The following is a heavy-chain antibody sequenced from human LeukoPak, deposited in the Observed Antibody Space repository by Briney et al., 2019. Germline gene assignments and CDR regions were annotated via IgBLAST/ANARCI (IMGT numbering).Heavy chain of an antibody. V-gene: IGHV4-31*02. Sequence: LRLSCAASGFTFSDYYMSWIRQHPGKGLEWIGYIYYSGSTYYNPSLKSRVTISVDTSKNQFSLKLSSVTAADTAVYYCAAGWSTGGDYWGQGTLVAVSS. CDR3: AAGWSTGGDY. J-gene: IGHJ4*02. CDR1: GFTFSDYY. CDR2: IYYSGST. D-gene: IGHD3-3*01.